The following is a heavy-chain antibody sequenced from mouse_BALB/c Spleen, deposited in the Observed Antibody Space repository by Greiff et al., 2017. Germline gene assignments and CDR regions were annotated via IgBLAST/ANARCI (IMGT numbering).Heavy chain of an antibody. J-gene: IGHJ4*01. V-gene: IGHV5-17*02. CDR2: ISSGSSTI. CDR3: ARSDYRYDGGIMDY. CDR1: GFTFSSFG. Sequence: EVQLVESGGGLVQPGGSRKLSCAASGFTFSSFGMHWVRQAPEKGLEWVAYISSGSSTIYYADTVKGRFTISRDNPKNTLFLQMTSLRSEDTAVYYCARSDYRYDGGIMDYWGQGTSVTVSS. D-gene: IGHD2-14*01.